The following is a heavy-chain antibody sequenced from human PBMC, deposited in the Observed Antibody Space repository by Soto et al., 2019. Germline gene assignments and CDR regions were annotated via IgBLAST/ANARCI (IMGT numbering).Heavy chain of an antibody. CDR1: GGTFSSYA. CDR2: IIPIFGTA. J-gene: IGHJ5*02. D-gene: IGHD3-10*01. V-gene: IGHV1-69*13. CDR3: AREGRKITMVRGARREIWFDP. Sequence: ASVKVSCKASGGTFSSYAISWVRQAPGQGLEWMGGIIPIFGTANYAQKFQGRVTITADESTSTAYMELSSLRSEDTAVYYCAREGRKITMVRGARREIWFDPWGQGTLVTVSS.